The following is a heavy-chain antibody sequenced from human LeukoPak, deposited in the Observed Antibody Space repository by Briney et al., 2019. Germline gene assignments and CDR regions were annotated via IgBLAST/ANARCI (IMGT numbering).Heavy chain of an antibody. J-gene: IGHJ4*02. CDR1: GYTFSGHW. Sequence: GESLRISCKGSGYTFSGHWIDWVRQMPGKGLEWMGIIYPGDSDTRYSPSFQGQVTISADKSISTAYLQWSSLKASDTAMYYCARVNTAMAYYFDYWGQGTLVTVSS. CDR3: ARVNTAMAYYFDY. D-gene: IGHD5-18*01. CDR2: IYPGDSDT. V-gene: IGHV5-51*01.